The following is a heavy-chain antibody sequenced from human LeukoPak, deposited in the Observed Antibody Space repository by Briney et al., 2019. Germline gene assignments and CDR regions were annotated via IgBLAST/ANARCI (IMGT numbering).Heavy chain of an antibody. Sequence: SVKVSCKASGGTFSSYAISWVRQAPGQGLEWMGGIIPIFGTANYAQKFQGRVTITADESTSTAYMELSSLRSEDTAVYYCAREPGGFGWFDPWGQGTLVTVSS. V-gene: IGHV1-69*13. CDR3: AREPGGFGWFDP. D-gene: IGHD3-10*01. CDR1: GGTFSSYA. CDR2: IIPIFGTA. J-gene: IGHJ5*02.